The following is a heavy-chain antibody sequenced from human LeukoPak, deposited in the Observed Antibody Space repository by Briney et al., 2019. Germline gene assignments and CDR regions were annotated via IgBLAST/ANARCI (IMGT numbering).Heavy chain of an antibody. CDR1: GLIVSDHN. CDR2: FYSDDKT. CDR3: ARDRGYRDTNFGMDV. D-gene: IGHD5-18*01. Sequence: PGGSLRLSRTASGLIVSDHNMLWVRQVPGKGLEWVSGFYSDDKTYYSDSVRGRFSISRDGTKNTVFLQMNTLRAEDTAVYFCARDRGYRDTNFGMDVWGQGTTVTVSS. J-gene: IGHJ6*02. V-gene: IGHV3-66*01.